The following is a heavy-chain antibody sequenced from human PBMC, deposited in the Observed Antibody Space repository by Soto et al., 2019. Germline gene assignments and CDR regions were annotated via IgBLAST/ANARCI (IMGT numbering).Heavy chain of an antibody. CDR3: ARGYYDSRSFAY. CDR2: IYYSGSA. Sequence: SETLSLTCTVSGGSISSGGYYWSWIRQHPGKGLEWIGYIYYSGSAYYNPSLKSRVTISVDTSKNQFSLKLSSVTAADTAVYYCARGYYDSRSFAYWGQGTLVTVSS. CDR1: GGSISSGGYY. V-gene: IGHV4-31*03. D-gene: IGHD3-22*01. J-gene: IGHJ4*02.